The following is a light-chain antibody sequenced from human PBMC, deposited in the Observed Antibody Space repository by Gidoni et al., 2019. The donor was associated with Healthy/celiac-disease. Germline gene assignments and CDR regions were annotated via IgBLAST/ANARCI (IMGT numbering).Light chain of an antibody. CDR3: HQSSSLPLT. CDR2: YAS. V-gene: IGKV6-21*01. J-gene: IGKJ1*01. CDR1: QSIGSG. Sequence: EIVLTQSPDFQSVTPKEKVTITCRASQSIGSGLHWYQQKPDQSPNLLIKYASQAFSGVPPRFRGSGSGADFTLTINSLEAEDAATYYCHQSSSLPLTFGQGTKVEIK.